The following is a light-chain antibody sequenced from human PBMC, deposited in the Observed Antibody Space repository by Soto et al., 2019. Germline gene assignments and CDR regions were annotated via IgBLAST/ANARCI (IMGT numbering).Light chain of an antibody. CDR2: DAS. V-gene: IGKV1-39*01. CDR3: QQSYSTPRT. CDR1: QSISTY. J-gene: IGKJ1*01. Sequence: IRMTQSPSSLSASVGDSVTITCRASQSISTYLNWYQQKLGKAPNLLIYDASTLQSGVPSRFSGSGSGTDFTLTISYLQPEDFATYFCQQSYSTPRTFAQGTKVAI.